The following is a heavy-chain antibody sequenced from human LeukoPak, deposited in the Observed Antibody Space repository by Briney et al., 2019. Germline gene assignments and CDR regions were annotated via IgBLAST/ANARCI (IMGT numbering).Heavy chain of an antibody. CDR1: GYTFTGYY. CDR2: INPNSGGT. J-gene: IGHJ6*03. V-gene: IGHV1-2*02. Sequence: ASVKVSCKASGYTFTGYYMHWVRQAPGQGLEWMGWINPNSGGTNYAQKFQGRVTMTRDMSTSTVYMELSSLRSEDTAVYYCVTTNYYYYMDVWGKGTTVTVSS. CDR3: VTTNYYYYMDV. D-gene: IGHD5-12*01.